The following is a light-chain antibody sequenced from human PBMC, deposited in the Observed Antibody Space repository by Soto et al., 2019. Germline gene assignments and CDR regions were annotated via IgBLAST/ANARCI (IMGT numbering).Light chain of an antibody. V-gene: IGKV1-5*03. CDR3: QQYKSYSRT. CDR1: QSISDW. CDR2: KAS. Sequence: DIQMTQSPSTLSASVGDRVTITCRASQSISDWLAWYQQKPGKAPKLLIYKASSLESGVPSRFSGSGSGTDFTLTISRLQPDDFATYYCQQYKSYSRTFGQGTKVEV. J-gene: IGKJ1*01.